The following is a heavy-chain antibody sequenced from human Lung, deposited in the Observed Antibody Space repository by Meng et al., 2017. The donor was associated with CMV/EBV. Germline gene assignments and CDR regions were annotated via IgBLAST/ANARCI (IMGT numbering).Heavy chain of an antibody. V-gene: IGHV1-2*02. CDR3: ARSIVVVIATLDP. D-gene: IGHD2-21*01. Sequence: ASVXVSXKASGYTFTAYYLHWVRQAPGQGLEWMGWINPNTGDTNYAQKFQGRVTMTRDTSISTAYMELSSLTSDDTAVYYCARSIVVVIATLDPWGQGTLVTVSS. CDR2: INPNTGDT. CDR1: GYTFTAYY. J-gene: IGHJ5*02.